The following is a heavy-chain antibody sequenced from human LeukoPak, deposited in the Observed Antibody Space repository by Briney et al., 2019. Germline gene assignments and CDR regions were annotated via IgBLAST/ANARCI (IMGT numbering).Heavy chain of an antibody. CDR3: ARHTTHGDYNPNDY. CDR2: ISYSGNT. J-gene: IGHJ4*02. D-gene: IGHD3-16*01. CDR1: GGSISSYY. V-gene: IGHV4-59*08. Sequence: PSETLSLTCTVSGGSISSYYWSWIRQPPGKELEWIGYISYSGNTDSNPSLKSRVTISVDTSKNQFSLKLSSVTAADTAVYYCARHTTHGDYNPNDYWGQGTLVTVSS.